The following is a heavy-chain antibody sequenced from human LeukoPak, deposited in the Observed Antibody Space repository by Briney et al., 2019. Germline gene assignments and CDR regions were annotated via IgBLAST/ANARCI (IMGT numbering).Heavy chain of an antibody. CDR2: IYYSGST. V-gene: IGHV4-59*12. D-gene: IGHD5-24*01. CDR3: ARDLEMATTLYNWFDP. CDR1: GGSISSYY. J-gene: IGHJ5*02. Sequence: SETLSLTCTVSGGSISSYYWSWIRQPPGKGLEWIGYIYYSGSTNYNPSLKSRVTISVDTSKNQFSLKLSSVTAADTAVYYCARDLEMATTLYNWFDPWGQGTLVTVSS.